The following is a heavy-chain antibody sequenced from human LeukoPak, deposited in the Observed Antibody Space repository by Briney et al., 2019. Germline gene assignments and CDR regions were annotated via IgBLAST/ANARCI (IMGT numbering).Heavy chain of an antibody. CDR2: ISYDGSNK. V-gene: IGHV3-30-3*01. Sequence: PGGSLRLSCAASGFTFSSYAMHWVRQAPGKGLEWVAVISYDGSNKYYADSVKGRFTISRDNSKNTLYLQMNSLRAEDTAVYYCAREDYCSGGSCYSMGPLAYYYYGMDVWGQGTTVTVSS. CDR3: AREDYCSGGSCYSMGPLAYYYYGMDV. D-gene: IGHD2-15*01. J-gene: IGHJ6*02. CDR1: GFTFSSYA.